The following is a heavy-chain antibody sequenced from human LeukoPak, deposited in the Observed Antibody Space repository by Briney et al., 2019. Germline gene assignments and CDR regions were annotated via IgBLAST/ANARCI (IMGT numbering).Heavy chain of an antibody. D-gene: IGHD2-15*01. Sequence: GGSLRLSCTASGFTFVDYAMSWVRQAPGKGLEWVGFIRIEAYGGTTQYAASVKGRFTISRDDSKSIAYLQMNRLKTEDTAVYYCSREYCSGGSCYGGGYWGQGTLVTVSS. V-gene: IGHV3-49*04. CDR2: IRIEAYGGTT. CDR3: SREYCSGGSCYGGGY. J-gene: IGHJ4*02. CDR1: GFTFVDYA.